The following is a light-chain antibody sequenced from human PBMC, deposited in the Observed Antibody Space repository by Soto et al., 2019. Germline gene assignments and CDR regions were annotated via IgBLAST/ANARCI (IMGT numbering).Light chain of an antibody. Sequence: EIGLTQSPGTLSLSPGERATLSCRASQSVSSSYLAWYQQKPGQAPRLLIYGASSRATGIPDRFSGSGSGTDFTRTISRLEPEDFAVYYCQQYGSSPETFGQGTKVEIK. V-gene: IGKV3-20*01. CDR1: QSVSSSY. CDR3: QQYGSSPET. J-gene: IGKJ1*01. CDR2: GAS.